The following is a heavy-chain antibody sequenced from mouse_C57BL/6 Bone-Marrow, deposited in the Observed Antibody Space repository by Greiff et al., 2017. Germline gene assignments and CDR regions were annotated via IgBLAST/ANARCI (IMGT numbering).Heavy chain of an antibody. CDR3: ARRGYGPYYFDY. CDR1: GFTFSSYG. J-gene: IGHJ2*01. Sequence: EVQRVESGGDLVKPGGSLKLSCAASGFTFSSYGMSWVRQTPDKRLEWVATISSGGSYTYYPDSVKGRFTISRDNAKNTLYLQMSSLKSEDTAMYYCARRGYGPYYFDYWGQGTTLTVSS. V-gene: IGHV5-6*01. D-gene: IGHD1-1*01. CDR2: ISSGGSYT.